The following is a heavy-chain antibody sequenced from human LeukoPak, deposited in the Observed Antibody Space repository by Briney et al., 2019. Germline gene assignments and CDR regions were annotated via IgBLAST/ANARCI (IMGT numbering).Heavy chain of an antibody. V-gene: IGHV3-30*18. CDR3: AKVRYQLLSPLYGMDV. CDR2: ISYDGSNK. Sequence: GGSLRLSCAASGFTFSSYGMHWVRQAPGKGLEWVAVISYDGSNKYYADSVKGRFTISRDNSKNTLYLQMNSLRAEDTAVYYCAKVRYQLLSPLYGMDVWGQGTTVTVSS. CDR1: GFTFSSYG. J-gene: IGHJ6*02. D-gene: IGHD2-2*01.